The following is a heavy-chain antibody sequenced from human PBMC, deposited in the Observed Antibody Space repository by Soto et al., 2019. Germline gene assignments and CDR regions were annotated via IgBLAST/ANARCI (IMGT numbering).Heavy chain of an antibody. CDR2: ISYDGNNK. V-gene: IGHV3-30*18. CDR3: AKEKGAWYYYYGMDV. CDR1: GFTFSSYC. D-gene: IGHD1-26*01. J-gene: IGHJ6*02. Sequence: LRLSCAASGFTFSSYCMHWVRQAPGKGLEWVAVISYDGNNKYYADSVKGRFTISRDNSKNTLYLQMNSLRAEDTAVYYCAKEKGAWYYYYGMDVWGQGTTVTVSS.